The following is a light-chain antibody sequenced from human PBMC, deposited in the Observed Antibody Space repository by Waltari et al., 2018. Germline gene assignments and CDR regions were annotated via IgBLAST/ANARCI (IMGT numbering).Light chain of an antibody. CDR3: QSGDIDYPVV. CDR2: KDD. Sequence: SYELTQPPSVSVSPGQTATITCSGHALQRPFSFWYQQKAGQAPLLVIPKDDQRPSGIPERFAGSSSGTTVTLTISGVQAEDEAGDYCQSGDIDYPVVFGGGTHLTVL. J-gene: IGLJ2*01. CDR1: ALQRPF. V-gene: IGLV3-25*03.